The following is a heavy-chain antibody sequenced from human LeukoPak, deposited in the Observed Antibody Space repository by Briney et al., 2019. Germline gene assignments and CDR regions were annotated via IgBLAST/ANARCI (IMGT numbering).Heavy chain of an antibody. CDR2: INPNSGGT. D-gene: IGHD3-22*01. J-gene: IGHJ4*02. Sequence: ASVKVSCKASGYTFTSYYMHWVRQAPGQGLEGMGWINPNSGGTNYTQKFQGRVTMTRDTSISTAYMELRRLTSDDTAVYYCARGWAFDFAGYYFALGYWGQGTLVPVSS. CDR1: GYTFTSYY. CDR3: ARGWAFDFAGYYFALGY. V-gene: IGHV1-2*02.